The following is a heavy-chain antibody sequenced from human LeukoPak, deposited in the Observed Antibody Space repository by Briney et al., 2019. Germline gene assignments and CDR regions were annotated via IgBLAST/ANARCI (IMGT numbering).Heavy chain of an antibody. CDR2: IYHSGST. CDR3: ARDHAFDI. Sequence: PSETLSLTCTVSGGSISSGGYYWSWIRQPPGKGLEWIGYIYHSGSTYYNPSLRSRVTISVDSSKNQFSLKLSSVTAADTAVYFCARDHAFDIWGQGTMVTVSS. V-gene: IGHV4-30-2*05. CDR1: GGSISSGGYY. J-gene: IGHJ3*02.